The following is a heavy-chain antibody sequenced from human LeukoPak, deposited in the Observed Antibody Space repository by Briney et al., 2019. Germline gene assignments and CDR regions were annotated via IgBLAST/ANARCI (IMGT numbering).Heavy chain of an antibody. V-gene: IGHV3-30-3*01. CDR3: ARGSGSYWAPDY. Sequence: PGGSLRLSCAASGFTFSSYAMHWVRQAPGRGLEWVAAISHDESNKYYADSVKGRFPVSRDKSRNTLYLQMNSLRAEDTAVYYCARGSGSYWAPDYWGQGTLVTVSS. D-gene: IGHD1-26*01. CDR2: ISHDESNK. CDR1: GFTFSSYA. J-gene: IGHJ4*02.